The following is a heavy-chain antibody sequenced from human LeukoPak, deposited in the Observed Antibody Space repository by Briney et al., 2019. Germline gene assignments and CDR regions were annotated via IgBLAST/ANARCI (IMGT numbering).Heavy chain of an antibody. V-gene: IGHV4-59*12. CDR2: IYHSGST. CDR3: ARSSYYYDSSGYPAGGLFDY. Sequence: SETLSLTCTVSGGSISSYYWSWIRQPPGKGLEWIGYIYHSGSTYYNPSLKSRVTISVDRSKNQFSLKLSSVTAADTAVYYCARSSYYYDSSGYPAGGLFDYWGQGTLVTVSS. CDR1: GGSISSYY. D-gene: IGHD3-22*01. J-gene: IGHJ4*02.